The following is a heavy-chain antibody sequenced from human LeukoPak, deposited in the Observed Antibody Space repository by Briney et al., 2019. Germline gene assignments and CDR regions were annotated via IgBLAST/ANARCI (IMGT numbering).Heavy chain of an antibody. CDR3: ASRGYSGSYYGDY. CDR2: INPNSGGT. Sequence: ASVKVSCKASGYTFTGYYMHWVRQAPGQGLEWMGWINPNSGGTNYAQKFQGRVTMTRDTSISTAHMELSRLRSDDTAVYYCASRGYSGSYYGDYWGQGTLVTVSS. D-gene: IGHD1-26*01. CDR1: GYTFTGYY. J-gene: IGHJ4*02. V-gene: IGHV1-2*02.